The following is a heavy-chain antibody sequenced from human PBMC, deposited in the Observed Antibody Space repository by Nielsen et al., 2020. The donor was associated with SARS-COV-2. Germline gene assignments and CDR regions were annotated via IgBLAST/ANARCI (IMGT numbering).Heavy chain of an antibody. CDR1: GGSISSYY. J-gene: IGHJ4*02. CDR2: IYYSGST. D-gene: IGHD2-15*01. Sequence: SETLSLTCTVSGGSISSYYWSWIRQPPGKGLEWIGYIYYSGSTNYNPSLKSRVTISVDTSKNQFSLKLSSVTAADTAVYYCARVPLLSGYCSGGSCSGIDYWGQGTLVTVSS. V-gene: IGHV4-59*12. CDR3: ARVPLLSGYCSGGSCSGIDY.